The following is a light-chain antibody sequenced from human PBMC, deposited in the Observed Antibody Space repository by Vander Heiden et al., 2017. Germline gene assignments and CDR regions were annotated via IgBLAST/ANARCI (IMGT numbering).Light chain of an antibody. CDR1: QSVLSSFNSKNH. V-gene: IGKV4-1*01. J-gene: IGKJ1*01. CDR3: EQHSTKT. Sequence: DIVLTQTPDSLAVSLCERATINCKSSQSVLSSFNSKNHLAWFRQKPRQPPELLIYWASTRESGVPDRVRGSGSGTDFTLTISNMQAEDVAVYYCEQHSTKTFGQGTKVEIK. CDR2: WAS.